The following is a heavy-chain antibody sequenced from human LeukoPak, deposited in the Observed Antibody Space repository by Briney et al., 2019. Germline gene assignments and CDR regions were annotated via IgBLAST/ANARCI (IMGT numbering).Heavy chain of an antibody. Sequence: GGSLRLSCAASGFTVSSNYMSWVRQAPGKGLEWVSVIYSGGSTYYADSVKGRFSISRDNSKNTLFLRMNSLRPEDTAVYYCAREVAGREFDYWGQGTLVTVSS. J-gene: IGHJ4*02. CDR2: IYSGGST. CDR3: AREVAGREFDY. CDR1: GFTVSSNY. D-gene: IGHD6-19*01. V-gene: IGHV3-66*01.